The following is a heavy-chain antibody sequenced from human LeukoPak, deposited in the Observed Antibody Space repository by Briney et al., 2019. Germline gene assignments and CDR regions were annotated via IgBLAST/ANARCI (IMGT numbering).Heavy chain of an antibody. Sequence: GGSLRLSCTVSGFTFSSNAMSWVRQAPGKGLEWVSAISGSGGSTYYAESVKGRFTISRDNSKNTLYLQMNSLRAEDTAVYYCAKDGATYGSGSYLAYWGQGTLVTVSS. D-gene: IGHD3-10*01. J-gene: IGHJ4*02. V-gene: IGHV3-23*01. CDR2: ISGSGGST. CDR3: AKDGATYGSGSYLAY. CDR1: GFTFSSNA.